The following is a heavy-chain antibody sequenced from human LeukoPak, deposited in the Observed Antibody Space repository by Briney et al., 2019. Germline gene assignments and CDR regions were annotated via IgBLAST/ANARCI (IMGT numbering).Heavy chain of an antibody. V-gene: IGHV4-39*01. J-gene: IGHJ4*02. CDR3: ARTPSMVVTSEVY. CDR1: GGSISSSSYY. Sequence: SETLSLTCTVSGGSISSSSYYWGWIRQPPGKGLEWVGSIYYSGSTYYNPSLKSRVTISVDTSKNQFSLKLSSVTAADTAVYYCARTPSMVVTSEVYWGQGTLVTVSS. D-gene: IGHD4-23*01. CDR2: IYYSGST.